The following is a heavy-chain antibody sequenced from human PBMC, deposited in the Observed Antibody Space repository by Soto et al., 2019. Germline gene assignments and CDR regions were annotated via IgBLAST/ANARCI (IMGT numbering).Heavy chain of an antibody. CDR1: GYTFTGHY. J-gene: IGHJ4*02. D-gene: IGHD6-13*01. CDR3: GNETAGNVIDFY. CDR2: IGPESGAT. Sequence: ASVKVSCKASGYTFTGHYIHWVLQAPEQGPEWMGEIGPESGATRYAQKFQGRVTMTRDTSITTVYMELKNLSPDDTAVYYCGNETAGNVIDFYRGQG. V-gene: IGHV1-2*02.